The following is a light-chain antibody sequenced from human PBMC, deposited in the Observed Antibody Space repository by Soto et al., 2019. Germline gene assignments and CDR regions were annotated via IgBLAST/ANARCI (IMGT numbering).Light chain of an antibody. CDR3: CSYAGSSTLV. V-gene: IGLV2-23*01. J-gene: IGLJ2*01. Sequence: QSVLTQPASVSGSPGQSITISCTGTSSDVGSYNLVSWYQQHPGKAPKLMIYEGSKRPSGVSNRFSGSKSGNTASLTISGXQAEDEADYYCCSYAGSSTLVFGGGTKLTVL. CDR2: EGS. CDR1: SSDVGSYNL.